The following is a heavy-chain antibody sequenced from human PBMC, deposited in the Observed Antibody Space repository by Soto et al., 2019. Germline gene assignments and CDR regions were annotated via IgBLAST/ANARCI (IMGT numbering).Heavy chain of an antibody. Sequence: QVQLVESGGGVVQPGRSLTLSCAASGFSFSSYGMHWVRQAPGAGLEWVAVIWFDGRNKYYADFVKGRFTISRDNSKNTMYLQLSSLRAEDTAVYYCARDASGGGDPADSWGQGTLVTVSS. V-gene: IGHV3-33*01. CDR3: ARDASGGGDPADS. J-gene: IGHJ4*02. CDR2: IWFDGRNK. CDR1: GFSFSSYG. D-gene: IGHD3-10*01.